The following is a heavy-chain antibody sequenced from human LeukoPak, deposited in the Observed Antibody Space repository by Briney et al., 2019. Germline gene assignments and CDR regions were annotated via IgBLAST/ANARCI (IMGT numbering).Heavy chain of an antibody. D-gene: IGHD2-2*01. CDR1: GYTFTSYD. CDR2: MNPNSGNT. J-gene: IGHJ5*02. Sequence: ASVNVSCKASGYTFTSYDINWVRQATGQGLEWMGWMNPNSGNTGYAQKFQGRATMTRHTSISTAYMELSSLRSEDTAVYYCARRPSYCSSTSCYRRWFDPWGQGTLVTVSS. CDR3: ARRPSYCSSTSCYRRWFDP. V-gene: IGHV1-8*01.